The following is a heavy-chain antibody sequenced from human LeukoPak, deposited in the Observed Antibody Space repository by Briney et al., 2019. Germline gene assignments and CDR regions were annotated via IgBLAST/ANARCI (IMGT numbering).Heavy chain of an antibody. J-gene: IGHJ4*02. V-gene: IGHV3-23*01. CDR2: ISVSGNT. CDR1: GFTLSSYA. D-gene: IGHD2-21*01. Sequence: GGSLRLSCAASGFTLSSYAMSWVRQAPGKGLEWVSAISVSGNTYHADSVKGRFAISRDSSKNTLYLQMNRLRAEDAAVYYCAKAPVTTCSGAYCYPFDYWGQGTLVTVSS. CDR3: AKAPVTTCSGAYCYPFDY.